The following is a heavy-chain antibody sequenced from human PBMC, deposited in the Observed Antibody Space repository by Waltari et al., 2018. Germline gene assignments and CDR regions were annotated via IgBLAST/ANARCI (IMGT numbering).Heavy chain of an antibody. CDR2: MYYSGRT. V-gene: IGHV4-59*01. J-gene: IGHJ4*02. CDR3: ARGPADYYDSSGYYYGGYVDY. D-gene: IGHD3-22*01. CDR1: GGSISSYY. Sequence: QVQLQESGTGLVKPSETLSLTCTVSGGSISSYYWSWIRQPPGKGLEWIGYMYYSGRTTYSPSLKSRVTISVDTSKNQFSLKLSSVTAADTAVYYWARGPADYYDSSGYYYGGYVDYWGQGTLVTVSS.